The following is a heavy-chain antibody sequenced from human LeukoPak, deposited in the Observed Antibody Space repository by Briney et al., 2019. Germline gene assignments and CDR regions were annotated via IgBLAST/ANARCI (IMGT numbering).Heavy chain of an antibody. CDR2: ISGSGDTT. CDR3: VKKGNSWSPRFDP. Sequence: PGGSLRLSCTASGFTFNNYAIDWVRQAPGKGLEWVSAISGSGDTTYHADSVRGRFTISRDNSDNILYLQLNSLRAEDTALYHCVKKGNSWSPRFDPWGQGTLVTVSS. V-gene: IGHV3-23*01. D-gene: IGHD6-13*01. CDR1: GFTFNNYA. J-gene: IGHJ5*02.